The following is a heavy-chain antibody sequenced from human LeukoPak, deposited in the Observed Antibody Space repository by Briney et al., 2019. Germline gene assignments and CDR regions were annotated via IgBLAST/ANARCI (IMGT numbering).Heavy chain of an antibody. CDR2: INPNSGGT. V-gene: IGHV1-2*02. CDR1: GYTFTGYY. Sequence: ASVKVPCKASGYTFTGYYMHWVRQAPGQGLECMGWINPNSGGTNYAQKFQGRVTMTRDTSISTAYMELSRLRSDDTAVYYCARISSSFPLGSPIDYWGQGTLVTVSS. J-gene: IGHJ4*02. CDR3: ARISSSFPLGSPIDY. D-gene: IGHD6-13*01.